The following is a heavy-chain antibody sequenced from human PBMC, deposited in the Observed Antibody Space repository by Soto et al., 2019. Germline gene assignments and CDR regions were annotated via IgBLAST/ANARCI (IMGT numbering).Heavy chain of an antibody. CDR2: ISHSGTT. J-gene: IGHJ4*02. D-gene: IGHD2-8*01. V-gene: IGHV4-4*02. Sequence: QVQLQESGPGLVEPSGTLSLTCAVSLVSISSGNWWSWDRQPPGKGLEYIGEISHSGTTNYNPSLESRPTMSLDESKIQFSPELTSVISADTTVYYWATKSVLSPGNYWGQGTLVIVSP. CDR3: ATKSVLSPGNY. CDR1: LVSISSGNW.